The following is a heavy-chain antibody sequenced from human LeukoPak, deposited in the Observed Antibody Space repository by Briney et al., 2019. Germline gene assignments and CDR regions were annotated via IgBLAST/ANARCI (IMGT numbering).Heavy chain of an antibody. CDR3: ARHVVGGCYEIEY. D-gene: IGHD1-26*01. Sequence: SETLSLTCAVSGYSISSGYYWGWIRPPPGKGLEWIGSIYHSGSTYYNPSLKSRVTISVDTSKNQFSLKLSSITAADTAVYYCARHVVGGCYEIEYWGRGTLVSVSS. J-gene: IGHJ4*02. CDR1: GYSISSGYY. CDR2: IYHSGST. V-gene: IGHV4-38-2*01.